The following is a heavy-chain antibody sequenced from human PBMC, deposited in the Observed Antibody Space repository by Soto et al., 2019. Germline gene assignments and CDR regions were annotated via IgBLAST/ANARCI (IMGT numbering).Heavy chain of an antibody. CDR2: IMPIFRTP. CDR1: GGTFSNSA. CDR3: ARDKDRQQLGGNYYSSLDV. Sequence: QVQLEQSGAEVKKPGSSVKVSCKASGGTFSNSAISWVRQAPGQGLEWMGGIMPIFRTPDYAQKFQGRVTVTADESTSTAYMELSGPISDDTAVYYCARDKDRQQLGGNYYSSLDVWGQGTRVTVSS. V-gene: IGHV1-69*12. D-gene: IGHD3-3*02. J-gene: IGHJ6*02.